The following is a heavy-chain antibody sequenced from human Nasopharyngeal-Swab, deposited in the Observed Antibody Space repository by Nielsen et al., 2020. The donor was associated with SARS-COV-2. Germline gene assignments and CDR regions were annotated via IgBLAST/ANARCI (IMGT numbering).Heavy chain of an antibody. D-gene: IGHD3-9*01. CDR1: GYTLTELS. Sequence: ASVKVSCKVSGYTLTELSMHWVRQAPGKGLEWMGGFDPEDGETIYAQKFQGRVTMTEDTSTDTAYMELSSLRSEDTAVYYCARGRFYDILTGHLYYYGMDVWGQGTTVTVSS. CDR3: ARGRFYDILTGHLYYYGMDV. V-gene: IGHV1-24*01. CDR2: FDPEDGET. J-gene: IGHJ6*02.